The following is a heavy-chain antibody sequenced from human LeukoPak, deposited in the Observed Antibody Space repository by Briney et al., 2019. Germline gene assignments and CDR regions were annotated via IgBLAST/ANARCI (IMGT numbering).Heavy chain of an antibody. CDR2: INQDATKE. V-gene: IGHV3-7*01. CDR3: VQDGGVSGYDLLDY. CDR1: GFTFSNYW. D-gene: IGHD5-12*01. J-gene: IGHJ4*02. Sequence: GGSLRLSCAASGFTFSNYWMTWVRQAPGKGLEWVAVINQDATKEYYMDSVKARFTISRDNAKNSVSLQMNSLRAEDTAVYYCVQDGGVSGYDLLDYWGQGTLVTVSS.